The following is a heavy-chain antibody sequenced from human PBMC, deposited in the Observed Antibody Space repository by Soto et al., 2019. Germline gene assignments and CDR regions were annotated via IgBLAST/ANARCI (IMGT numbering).Heavy chain of an antibody. CDR1: GSTCSSYA. Sequence: PEGSLRLSCAASGSTCSSYAMSWVRQAPGKGLEWVSGISVSGAGTYYADAVKGRFTISRDNSKNTLYLEMNSLRDEDTAVYYCATLVGATYYYYGMDVWGQGTTVTVS. CDR2: ISVSGAGT. CDR3: ATLVGATYYYYGMDV. D-gene: IGHD1-26*01. J-gene: IGHJ6*02. V-gene: IGHV3-23*01.